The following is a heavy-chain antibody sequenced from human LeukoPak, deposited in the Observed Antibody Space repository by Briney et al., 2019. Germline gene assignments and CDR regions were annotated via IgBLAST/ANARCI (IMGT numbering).Heavy chain of an antibody. Sequence: ASVKVSCKASGGTLSSYAISWVRQAPGQGLEWMGGIIPIFGTANYAQKFQGRVTITADKSTSTAYMELSSLRSEDTAVYYCARDQGYCSGGSCYSDWFDPWGQGTLVTVSS. D-gene: IGHD2-15*01. CDR2: IIPIFGTA. J-gene: IGHJ5*02. V-gene: IGHV1-69*06. CDR3: ARDQGYCSGGSCYSDWFDP. CDR1: GGTLSSYA.